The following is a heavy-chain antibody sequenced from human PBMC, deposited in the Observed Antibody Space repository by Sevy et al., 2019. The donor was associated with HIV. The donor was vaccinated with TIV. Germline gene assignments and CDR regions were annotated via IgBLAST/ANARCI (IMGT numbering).Heavy chain of an antibody. CDR3: ARGGGIYYDSRGFHPQYYFDS. CDR1: GGSINSFF. V-gene: IGHV4-59*01. CDR2: VYDSGNS. J-gene: IGHJ4*02. Sequence: SETLSLTCAVSGGSINSFFWSWIRQSPGMGLEWIGYVYDSGNSEYNPSLRSRVTISVDTSKKQFSLKLSSVTAADTAVYYCARGGGIYYDSRGFHPQYYFDSWGQGTLVTVSS. D-gene: IGHD3-22*01.